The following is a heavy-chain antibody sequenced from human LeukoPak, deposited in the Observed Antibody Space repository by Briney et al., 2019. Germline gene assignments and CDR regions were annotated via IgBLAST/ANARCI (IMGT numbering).Heavy chain of an antibody. CDR3: ARDLYDSGAYSSPIDY. J-gene: IGHJ4*02. CDR2: ISSSSSYI. Sequence: PGGSLRLSCAASGLTFSSYEMNWVRQAPGKGLEWVSSISSSSSYIHSADSVKGRFTISRDNAKNSLYLQMNSLRAEDTAVYYCARDLYDSGAYSSPIDYWGQGTLVTVSS. D-gene: IGHD3-22*01. V-gene: IGHV3-21*01. CDR1: GLTFSSYE.